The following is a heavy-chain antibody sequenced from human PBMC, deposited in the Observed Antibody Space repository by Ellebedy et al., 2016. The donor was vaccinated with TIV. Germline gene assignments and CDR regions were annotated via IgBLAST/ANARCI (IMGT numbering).Heavy chain of an antibody. CDR3: ARDEVVVVPVLYYYYGMDV. V-gene: IGHV3-21*01. J-gene: IGHJ6*02. CDR1: GFTFSSYS. CDR2: ISSSSSYI. D-gene: IGHD2-2*01. Sequence: GGSLRLXXAASGFTFSSYSMNWVRQAPGKGLEWVSSISSSSSYIYYADSVKGRFTISRDNAKNSLYLQMNSLRAEDTAVYYCARDEVVVVPVLYYYYGMDVWGQGTTVTVSS.